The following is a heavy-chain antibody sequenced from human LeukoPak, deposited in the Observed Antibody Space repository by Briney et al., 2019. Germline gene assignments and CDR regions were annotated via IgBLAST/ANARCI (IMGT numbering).Heavy chain of an antibody. CDR3: ARGSVWLSVY. CDR2: ISGGTT. J-gene: IGHJ4*02. CDR1: GFTFGDYL. V-gene: IGHV3-49*03. Sequence: GGSLRLSCTASGFTFGDYLMGWFRQAPGRGLEWIGFISGGTTEYAASVKGRFTTSRDDSTSIAYLQMNSLTTEDTAVYYCARGSVWLSVYWGEGTLVTVSS. D-gene: IGHD5/OR15-5a*01.